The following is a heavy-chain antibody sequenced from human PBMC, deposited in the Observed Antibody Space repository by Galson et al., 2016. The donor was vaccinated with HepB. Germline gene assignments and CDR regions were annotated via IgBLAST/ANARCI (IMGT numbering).Heavy chain of an antibody. Sequence: SLRLSCAASGFTFSSYNMNWVRQAPGKGLEWVASISSSDSIDYADSVKGRFTISRQLAKNSLYLQMKSLRVEDTAVYYCARGPAGCTRCGGDYFDFWGQGTLVTVSS. V-gene: IGHV3-21*01. CDR1: GFTFSSYN. D-gene: IGHD2-21*01. CDR2: ISSSDSI. J-gene: IGHJ4*02. CDR3: ARGPAGCTRCGGDYFDF.